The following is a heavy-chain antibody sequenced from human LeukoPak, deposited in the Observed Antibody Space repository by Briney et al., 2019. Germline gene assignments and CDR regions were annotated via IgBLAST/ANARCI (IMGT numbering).Heavy chain of an antibody. D-gene: IGHD3-16*01. CDR2: IWYDGSNK. Sequence: PGGSLRLSCAASGFTFSSYGMHWVRQAPGKGLEWVAVIWYDGSNKYYADSVKGRFTISRDNSKNTLYLQMNSLRAEDTAVYYCARVLGGKKVWALGYWGQGTLVTVSS. J-gene: IGHJ4*02. CDR1: GFTFSSYG. CDR3: ARVLGGKKVWALGY. V-gene: IGHV3-33*08.